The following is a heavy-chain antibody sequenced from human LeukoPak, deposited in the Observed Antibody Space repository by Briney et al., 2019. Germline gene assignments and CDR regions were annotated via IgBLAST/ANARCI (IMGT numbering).Heavy chain of an antibody. Sequence: PGGSLRLSCAASGFTFSSYGMHWVRQAPGKGLEWVAFIRYDGSNKYYADSVKGRFTISRDNSKNTLYLQMNSLRAEDTAVYYCAKVDGYSSGWDYWGQGTLVTVSS. CDR1: GFTFSSYG. CDR2: IRYDGSNK. CDR3: AKVDGYSSGWDY. D-gene: IGHD6-19*01. J-gene: IGHJ4*02. V-gene: IGHV3-30*02.